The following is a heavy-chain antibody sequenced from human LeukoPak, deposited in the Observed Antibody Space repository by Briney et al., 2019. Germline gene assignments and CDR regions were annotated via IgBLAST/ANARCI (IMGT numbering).Heavy chain of an antibody. CDR1: GGTFSSYA. D-gene: IGHD2-21*01. V-gene: IGHV1-2*02. CDR2: IGPYSRFT. J-gene: IGHJ4*02. CDR3: VREGEGLLSKDFDY. Sequence: ASVKVSCKASGGTFSSYAISWVRQAPGQGLEWMGYIGPYSRFTSSPQEFQGRVTMTRDTSMSTAYMELTRLTSDDTAVYYCVREGEGLLSKDFDYWGQGTLVTVSS.